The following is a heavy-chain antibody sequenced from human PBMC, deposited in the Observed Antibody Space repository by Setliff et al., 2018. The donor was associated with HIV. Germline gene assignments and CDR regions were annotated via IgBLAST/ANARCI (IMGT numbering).Heavy chain of an antibody. V-gene: IGHV4-39*07. CDR3: VRAVPKGIDWFDL. CDR2: IYFSGSA. Sequence: SETLSLTCTVSGDSIGTTTYYWGWIRQSPEKGLEWIGSIYFSGSAYYNPSLESRVTMSIDTSKNQFSLKLTSVTAADTALYYCVRAVPKGIDWFDLWGQGTLVTVSS. CDR1: GDSIGTTTYY. J-gene: IGHJ5*02.